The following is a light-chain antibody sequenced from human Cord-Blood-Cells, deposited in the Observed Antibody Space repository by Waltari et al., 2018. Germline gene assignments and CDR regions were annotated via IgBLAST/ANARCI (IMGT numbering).Light chain of an antibody. CDR1: SSDVGGYNS. CDR2: EVS. CDR3: SSYTSSSTYV. J-gene: IGLJ1*01. V-gene: IGLV2-14*01. Sequence: QSALTQPASVSGSPGQSITISCPGTSSDVGGYNSVSWYQQHPGKAPNLMIYEVSNRPSGVSNRFSGSKSGNTASLTISGLQAEDEADYYCSSYTSSSTYVFGTGTKVTVL.